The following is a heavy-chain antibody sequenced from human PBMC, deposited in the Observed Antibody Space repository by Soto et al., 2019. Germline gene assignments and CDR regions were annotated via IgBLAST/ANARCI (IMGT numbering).Heavy chain of an antibody. CDR1: YGSISSYY. D-gene: IGHD6-19*01. Sequence: TLSLTCTVSYGSISSYYWSWIRQPPGKALEWLALIDWDDDKYYSTSLKTRLTISKDTSKNQVVLTMTNMDPVDTATYYCARTRYSSGWYGYWGQGTLVTVSS. CDR2: IDWDDDK. J-gene: IGHJ4*02. V-gene: IGHV2-70*18. CDR3: ARTRYSSGWYGY.